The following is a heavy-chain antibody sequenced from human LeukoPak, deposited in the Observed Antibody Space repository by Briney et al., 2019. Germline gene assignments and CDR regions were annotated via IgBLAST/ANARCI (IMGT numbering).Heavy chain of an antibody. CDR3: AREFTSGSYVY. V-gene: IGHV4-34*01. J-gene: IGHJ4*02. D-gene: IGHD1-26*01. Sequence: KPSETLSLTCAVYGGSFSDYYWSWIRQPPGKGLEWIGEINHSGSTNYDPSLKSRVTISVDTSKNQFSLKLSSVTAADTAVYYCAREFTSGSYVYWGQGTLVTVSS. CDR2: INHSGST. CDR1: GGSFSDYY.